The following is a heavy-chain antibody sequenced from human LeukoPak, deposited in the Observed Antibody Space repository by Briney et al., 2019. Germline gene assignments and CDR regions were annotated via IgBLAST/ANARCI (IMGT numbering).Heavy chain of an antibody. Sequence: PGGSLRLSCAASGFTVSSNYMSWVRQAPGKGLEWVSVIYSGGSAYYADSVKGRFTLSRDNSKNTLYLQMNSLRAEDTAVYYCARVIIVGATGIWGQGTMVTVSS. CDR3: ARVIIVGATGI. CDR1: GFTVSSNY. CDR2: IYSGGSA. J-gene: IGHJ3*02. D-gene: IGHD1-26*01. V-gene: IGHV3-66*01.